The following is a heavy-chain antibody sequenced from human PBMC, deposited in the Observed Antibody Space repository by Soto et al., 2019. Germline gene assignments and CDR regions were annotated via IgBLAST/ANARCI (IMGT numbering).Heavy chain of an antibody. CDR3: GREIAGAGKTSGVFDL. D-gene: IGHD6-19*01. V-gene: IGHV1-69*02. CDR1: GGTFNTYT. Sequence: QVQLVQSGAEVKKPGSSVKVSCKASGGTFNTYTISWVRQAPGQGLEWMGRIIPILGIAKYAQKFQGRVTITADKATRADYMELSSLRSEAAAVYCCGREIAGAGKTSGVFDLGGQGTMVTVCS. CDR2: IIPILGIA. J-gene: IGHJ3*01.